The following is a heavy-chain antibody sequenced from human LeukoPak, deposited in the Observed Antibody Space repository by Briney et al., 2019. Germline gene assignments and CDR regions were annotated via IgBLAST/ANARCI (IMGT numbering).Heavy chain of an antibody. Sequence: GGSLRLSCAASGFPFSSYGMHWVRQAPGKGLEWASSISSSSSYIYYADSVKGRFTISRDNAKNSLYLQMNSLRAEDTAVYYCARDSHGYWGQGTLVTVSS. CDR3: ARDSHGY. J-gene: IGHJ4*02. V-gene: IGHV3-21*01. CDR1: GFPFSSYG. CDR2: ISSSSSYI.